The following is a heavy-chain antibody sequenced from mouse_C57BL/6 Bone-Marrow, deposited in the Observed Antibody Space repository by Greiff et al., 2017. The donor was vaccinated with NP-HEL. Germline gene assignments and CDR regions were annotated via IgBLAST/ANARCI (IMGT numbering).Heavy chain of an antibody. CDR3: ASPQLRLRGSFDY. V-gene: IGHV1-52*01. D-gene: IGHD3-2*02. CDR1: GYTFTSYW. CDR2: IDPSDSET. Sequence: QVQLQQPGAELVRPGSSVKLSCKASGYTFTSYWMHWVKQRPIQGLDWIGNIDPSDSETHYNQKFKDKATLTVDKSSSTAYMQLSSLTSEDSAVYDCASPQLRLRGSFDYWGQGTSVTVSS. J-gene: IGHJ4*01.